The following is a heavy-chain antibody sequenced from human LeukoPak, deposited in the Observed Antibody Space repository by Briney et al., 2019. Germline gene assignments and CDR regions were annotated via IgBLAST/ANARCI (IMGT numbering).Heavy chain of an antibody. CDR1: GFSFSGNW. CDR3: AKDVRDYDFWTNYYSYYMDV. V-gene: IGHV3-7*01. J-gene: IGHJ6*03. D-gene: IGHD3-3*01. CDR2: IKQDESEK. Sequence: GGSLRLSCAASGFSFSGNWMSWVRQAPGKGLEWVANIKQDESEKYYVDSVKGRFTISRDNAKNSLYLQMNSLRAEDTAVYYCAKDVRDYDFWTNYYSYYMDVWGKGTTVSVSS.